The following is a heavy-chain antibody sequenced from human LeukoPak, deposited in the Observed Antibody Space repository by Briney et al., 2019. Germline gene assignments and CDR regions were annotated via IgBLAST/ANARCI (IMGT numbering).Heavy chain of an antibody. J-gene: IGHJ4*02. CDR1: GGSISSYY. V-gene: IGHV4-59*01. CDR2: IYYSGST. D-gene: IGHD6-13*01. Sequence: SETLSLTCTVSGGSISSYYWSWVRQPPGKGLEWIGYIYYSGSTNYNPSLKSRVTISVDTSKNQFSLKLSSVTAADTAVYYCARESRGAAALDYWGRGTLVTVSS. CDR3: ARESRGAAALDY.